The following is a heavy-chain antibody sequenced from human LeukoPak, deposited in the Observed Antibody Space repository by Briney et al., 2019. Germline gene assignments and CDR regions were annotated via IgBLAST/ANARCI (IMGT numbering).Heavy chain of an antibody. CDR2: INPNSGGT. CDR1: GYTFTGYY. V-gene: IGHV1-2*02. J-gene: IGHJ4*02. CDR3: ASSPRSGSYAGSDY. Sequence: ASVKVSCKASGYTFTGYYIHWVRQAPGQGLEWMGWINPNSGGTNYAQKFRGRVTMTRDTSISTVYMELGRLRSDDTAEYYCASSPRSGSYAGSDYWGQGTLVTVSS. D-gene: IGHD1-26*01.